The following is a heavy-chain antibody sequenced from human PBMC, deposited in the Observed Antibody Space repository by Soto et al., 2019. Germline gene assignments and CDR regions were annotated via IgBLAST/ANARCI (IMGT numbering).Heavy chain of an antibody. CDR3: VRGTSGA. CDR2: INHSGST. V-gene: IGHV4-34*01. Sequence: SETLSLTCAVYGGSFSGYSWGWIRQPPGKGLEWIGEINHSGSTNYNPSLKSRVTISVDTSKNQFSLKLGSVTAADTAVYYCVRGTSGAWGQGTLVTVSS. CDR1: GGSFSGYS. D-gene: IGHD2-15*01. J-gene: IGHJ4*02.